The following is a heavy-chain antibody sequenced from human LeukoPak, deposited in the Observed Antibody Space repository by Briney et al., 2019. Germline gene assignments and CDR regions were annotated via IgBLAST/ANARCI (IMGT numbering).Heavy chain of an antibody. CDR3: ASRRTTGTTRPVDY. CDR1: GGTFSSYA. Sequence: TVKVSCKASGGTFSSYAISWVRQAPGQGLEWVGGIIPIFGTANYAQKFQGRVTITTDESTSTAYMELSSLRSEDTAVYYCASRRTTGTTRPVDYWGQGTLVTVSS. D-gene: IGHD1-1*01. J-gene: IGHJ4*02. CDR2: IIPIFGTA. V-gene: IGHV1-69*05.